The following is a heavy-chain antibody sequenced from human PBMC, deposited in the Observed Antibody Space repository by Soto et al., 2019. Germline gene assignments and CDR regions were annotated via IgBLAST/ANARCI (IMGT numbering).Heavy chain of an antibody. CDR2: INPSGGST. J-gene: IGHJ6*02. V-gene: IGHV1-46*01. CDR3: ARVGGVNYDFWSGYYGDYYYYGMDV. CDR1: GYTFTSYY. Sequence: ASVKVSCKASGYTFTSYYMHWVRQAPGQGLEWMGIINPSGGSTSYAQKFQGRVTMTRDTSTSTVYMELSSLRSEDTAVYYCARVGGVNYDFWSGYYGDYYYYGMDVWGQGTTVTVS. D-gene: IGHD3-3*01.